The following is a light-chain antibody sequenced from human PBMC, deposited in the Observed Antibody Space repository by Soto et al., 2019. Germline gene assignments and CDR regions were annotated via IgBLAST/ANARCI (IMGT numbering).Light chain of an antibody. CDR1: SSNIGSNY. CDR3: AAWDDSLSGQVV. Sequence: QPVLTQPPSASGTPGQRVTISCSGSSSNIGSNYVYWYQQLPGTAPNLLIYRNNQRPSGVPDRFSGSKSGHSAPLANSGLRSEDEAGYYCAAWDDSLSGQVVFGGGTKLTVL. J-gene: IGLJ2*01. CDR2: RNN. V-gene: IGLV1-47*01.